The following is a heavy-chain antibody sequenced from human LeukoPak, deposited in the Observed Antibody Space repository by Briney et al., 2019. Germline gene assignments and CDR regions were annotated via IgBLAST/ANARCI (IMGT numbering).Heavy chain of an antibody. CDR2: IYYSGST. Sequence: SETLSLTCTVSGGSISSSSYYWGWIRQPPGKGLEWIGSIYYSGSTYYNPSLKSRVTISVDTSKNQFSLKLSSVTAADTAVYYCATSSPLYGHDYWGQGTLVTVSS. D-gene: IGHD3-10*01. CDR1: GGSISSSSYY. V-gene: IGHV4-39*07. CDR3: ATSSPLYGHDY. J-gene: IGHJ4*02.